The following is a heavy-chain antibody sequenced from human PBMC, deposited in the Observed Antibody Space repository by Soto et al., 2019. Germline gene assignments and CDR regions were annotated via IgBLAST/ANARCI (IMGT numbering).Heavy chain of an antibody. V-gene: IGHV3-23*01. D-gene: IGHD6-13*01. CDR3: VKVESIAAAPDY. Sequence: PGGALRRSCAASGFTFSSYAMSWVRQAPGKGLEWVSAISGSGGSTYYADSVKGRFTISRDNSKNTLYLQMNSLRAEDTAVYYCVKVESIAAAPDYWGQGTLVTVSS. J-gene: IGHJ4*02. CDR1: GFTFSSYA. CDR2: ISGSGGST.